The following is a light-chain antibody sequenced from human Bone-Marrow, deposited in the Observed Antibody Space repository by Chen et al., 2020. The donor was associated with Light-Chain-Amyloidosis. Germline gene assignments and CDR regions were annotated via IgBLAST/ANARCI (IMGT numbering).Light chain of an antibody. CDR3: ASYAGTSLYV. Sequence: QSALTQPPSVSGSPGQSVTISCTGSSSDVGGYNYVSWYQHHPGKAPKLMIYEVTKRPSGVPVRFSGSKSGNTASLTVSGLQAEDAADYYCASYAGTSLYVFGSGTKVTVL. V-gene: IGLV2-8*01. CDR1: SSDVGGYNY. CDR2: EVT. J-gene: IGLJ1*01.